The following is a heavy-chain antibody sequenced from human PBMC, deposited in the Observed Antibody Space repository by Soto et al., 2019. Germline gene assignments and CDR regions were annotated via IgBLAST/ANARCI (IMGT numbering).Heavy chain of an antibody. J-gene: IGHJ3*02. D-gene: IGHD3-3*01. CDR1: GGTFSSYA. V-gene: IGHV1-69*13. CDR3: ARDTIFGVVITDSAFDI. CDR2: IIPIFGTA. Sequence: ASVKVSCKASGGTFSSYAISWVRQAPGQGLEWMGGIIPIFGTANYAQKFQGRVTITADESTSTAYMELSSLRSEDTAVYYCARDTIFGVVITDSAFDIWGQGTMVTVSS.